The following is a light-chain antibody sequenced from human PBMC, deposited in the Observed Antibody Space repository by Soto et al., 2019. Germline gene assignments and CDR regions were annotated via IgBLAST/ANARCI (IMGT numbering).Light chain of an antibody. J-gene: IGLJ1*01. CDR1: SSDVGTYNY. Sequence: QSALTQPRSVSGSLGQSVTISCTGTSSDVGTYNYVSWYQQHPGKAPKVMIYDVSERPSGVPDRFSGSKSGNTASLTISGLQAEHEADYYCCSYAGSPRYVLGTGTQLTVL. V-gene: IGLV2-11*01. CDR2: DVS. CDR3: CSYAGSPRYV.